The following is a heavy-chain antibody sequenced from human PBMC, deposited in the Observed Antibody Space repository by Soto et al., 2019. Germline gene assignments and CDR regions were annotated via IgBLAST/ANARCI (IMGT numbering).Heavy chain of an antibody. J-gene: IGHJ4*02. CDR1: GFTFSSYA. Sequence: EVQLLESGGGLVQPGGSLRLSCAASGFTFSSYAMSWVRQAPGKGLEWVSAISGSGSSTYYARSVKGRFTISRDNSKNTLYLQMNSLRDEDTAIYYCATVSGALVYLGYWGQGTLVTVSS. CDR2: ISGSGSST. V-gene: IGHV3-23*01. CDR3: ATVSGALVYLGY. D-gene: IGHD3-16*01.